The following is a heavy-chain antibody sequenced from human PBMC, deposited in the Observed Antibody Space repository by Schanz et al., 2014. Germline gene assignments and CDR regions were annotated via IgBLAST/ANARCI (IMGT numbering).Heavy chain of an antibody. V-gene: IGHV3-48*04. CDR1: GFTFSGYS. CDR2: IGNGGVTI. J-gene: IGHJ4*02. CDR3: ARDRRNADLDY. Sequence: EVQLVESGGGLVQPGGSLRLSCTASGFTFSGYSMNWVRQAPGKGLEWVSYIGNGGVTIYYADSVKGRFTISRDNSKNSLYLEMNSLRAEDTALYYCARDRRNADLDYWGQGTLVTVSS. D-gene: IGHD1-1*01.